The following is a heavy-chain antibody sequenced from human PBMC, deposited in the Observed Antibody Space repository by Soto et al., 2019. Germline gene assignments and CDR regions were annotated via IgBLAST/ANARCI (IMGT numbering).Heavy chain of an antibody. CDR1: GYTFTSYG. V-gene: IGHV1-18*01. CDR3: ARDPSVYYSGGSRNSYFDS. Sequence: ASVKVSCKASGYTFTSYGITWVRQAPGQGLEWMGWISGYNGNTNYAQKLQGRVTMTTDTSTRTAYMELRSLRSDDTAVYYCARDPSVYYSGGSRNSYFDSWGLGTLVTVSS. J-gene: IGHJ4*01. D-gene: IGHD2-15*01. CDR2: ISGYNGNT.